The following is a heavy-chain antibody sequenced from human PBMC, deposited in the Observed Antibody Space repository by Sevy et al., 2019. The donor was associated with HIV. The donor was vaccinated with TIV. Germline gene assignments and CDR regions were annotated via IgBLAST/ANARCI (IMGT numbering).Heavy chain of an antibody. V-gene: IGHV1-69*13. CDR2: IIPIFGTA. CDR3: AGDEYYYDSSGYYYYYYYYGMDV. CDR1: GGTFSSYA. J-gene: IGHJ6*02. D-gene: IGHD3-22*01. Sequence: ASVKVSCKASGGTFSSYAISWVRQAPGQGLEWMGGIIPIFGTANYAQKFQGRVTITADESTRTAYMELSSLRFVDTAVYYCAGDEYYYDSSGYYYYYYYYGMDVWGQGTTVTVSS.